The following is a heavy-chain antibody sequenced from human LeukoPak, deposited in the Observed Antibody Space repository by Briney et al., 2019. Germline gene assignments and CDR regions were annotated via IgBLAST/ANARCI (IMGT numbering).Heavy chain of an antibody. CDR1: GGSIRRGSHY. J-gene: IGHJ4*02. CDR3: AREKERPSYYDDETAYYYYFEY. CDR2: IHPRGST. D-gene: IGHD3-22*01. Sequence: PSETLSLTCTVSGGSIRRGSHYWSWIRQPAGKGLEWIGHIHPRGSTNYSPSLKSRVTISVDTSRNQVSLRLNSVTAADTAVYYCAREKERPSYYDDETAYYYYFEYWGQGSLVTVSS. V-gene: IGHV4-61*09.